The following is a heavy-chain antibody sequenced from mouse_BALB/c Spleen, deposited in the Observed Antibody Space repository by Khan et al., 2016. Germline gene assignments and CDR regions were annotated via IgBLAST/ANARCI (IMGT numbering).Heavy chain of an antibody. V-gene: IGHV7-3*02. CDR3: RFSIARDNSQSILYLQMNTLRAEDSATYYCARDMEGYDDAMDY. D-gene: IGHD2-2*01. Sequence: EVELVESGGGLVQPGGSLRLSCATSGFTFTDYYMSWVRQPPGKALEWLGFIRNNANGYTTEYSASVKGRFTISSDNSQSILYLQMNTLRAEDSASVKGRFSIARDNSQSILYLQMNTLRAEDSATYYCARDMEGYDDAMDYGGQGTSVTVSS. CDR1: GFTFTDYY. CDR2: IRNNANGYTT. J-gene: IGHJ4*01.